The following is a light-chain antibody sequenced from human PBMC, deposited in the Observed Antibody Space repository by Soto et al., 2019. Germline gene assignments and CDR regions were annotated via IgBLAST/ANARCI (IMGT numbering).Light chain of an antibody. CDR2: EVR. Sequence: QSALIQPASVSGSPGQSITISCSGTSRDVGAYNLVSWYQQFPGKGPKLLIYEVRHRPSGVSYRFSGSKSGNTASLTISSLLPEDEAVYFCSSFSSRNALVFGGGTKLTVL. CDR1: SRDVGAYNL. J-gene: IGLJ2*01. V-gene: IGLV2-14*01. CDR3: SSFSSRNALV.